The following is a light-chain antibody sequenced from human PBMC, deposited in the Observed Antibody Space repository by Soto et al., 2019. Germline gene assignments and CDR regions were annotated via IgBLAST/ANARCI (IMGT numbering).Light chain of an antibody. CDR1: QRVSSGY. CDR2: GAS. V-gene: IGKV3-20*01. CDR3: QQYGSSPPSCT. J-gene: IGKJ5*01. Sequence: EIVLTQSPGTLSLSPGERATLSCRASQRVSSGYLAWYQQKPGQAPRLLIYGASNRATDIPDRFSGHGSGTDFTLTISRLEPEDFAVYYCQQYGSSPPSCTFGQGTRLEIK.